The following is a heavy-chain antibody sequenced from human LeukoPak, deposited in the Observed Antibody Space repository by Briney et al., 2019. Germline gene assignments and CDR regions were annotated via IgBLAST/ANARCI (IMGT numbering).Heavy chain of an antibody. J-gene: IGHJ5*02. CDR3: ARDKYQLTHWFDP. V-gene: IGHV1-3*01. Sequence: KFQGRVTITRDTSASTAYMELSRLRSDDTAVYYCARDKYQLTHWFDPWGQGTLVTVSS. D-gene: IGHD2-2*01.